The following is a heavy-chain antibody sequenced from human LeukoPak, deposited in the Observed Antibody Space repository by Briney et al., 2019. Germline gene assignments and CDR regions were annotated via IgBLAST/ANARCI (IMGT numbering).Heavy chain of an antibody. D-gene: IGHD7-27*01. CDR2: INPNSGGT. CDR3: ATDRTGESDFDY. CDR1: GYTFTGYY. V-gene: IGHV1-2*02. Sequence: ASVKVSCKASGYTFTGYYMHWVRQAPGQGLEWMGWINPNSGGTNYAQKFKGRVTMTRDTSISTAYMELTRLTSDDTAVYYCATDRTGESDFDYWGQGTLVTVSS. J-gene: IGHJ4*02.